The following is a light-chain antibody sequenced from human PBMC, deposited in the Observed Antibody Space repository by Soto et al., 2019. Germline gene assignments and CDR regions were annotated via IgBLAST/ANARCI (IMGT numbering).Light chain of an antibody. V-gene: IGLV2-14*01. CDR2: DVS. CDR3: NSYTSGSTWV. Sequence: QSALTQPASVSGSPGQSITISCTGTSSDVGGYNYVCWFQQHPGKAPKLMIYDVSNRPSGVSNRFSGSKSGNTASLTISGLQAEDEADYYCNSYTSGSTWVFGGGTQLTVL. CDR1: SSDVGGYNY. J-gene: IGLJ7*01.